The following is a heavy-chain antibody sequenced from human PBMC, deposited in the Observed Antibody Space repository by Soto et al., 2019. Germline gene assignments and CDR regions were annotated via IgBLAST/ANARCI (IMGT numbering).Heavy chain of an antibody. D-gene: IGHD5-12*01. CDR1: GGSISSYY. CDR2: IYTSGST. Sequence: SETLSLTCTVSGGSISSYYWSWIRQPAGKGLEWIGRIYTSGSTNYNPSLKSRVTMSVDTSKNQFSLKLSSVTAADTAVYYCARGRGYSGYEIFDGFDIWGQGTMVTVSS. V-gene: IGHV4-4*07. CDR3: ARGRGYSGYEIFDGFDI. J-gene: IGHJ3*02.